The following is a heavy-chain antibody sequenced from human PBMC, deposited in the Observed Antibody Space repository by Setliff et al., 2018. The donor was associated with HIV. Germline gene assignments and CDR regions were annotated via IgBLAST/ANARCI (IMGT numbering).Heavy chain of an antibody. CDR3: TRGLQYSFET. J-gene: IGHJ3*02. Sequence: GGSLRLSCAASGFSFASAWMNWVRRAPGKGLEWVARIRSGGGAIFYADSVKGRFSISRDDAKNSLYLQMNNLRAEDTAIYYCTRGLQYSFETWGQGTMVTVSS. CDR2: IRSGGGAI. V-gene: IGHV3-48*04. D-gene: IGHD4-4*01. CDR1: GFSFASAW.